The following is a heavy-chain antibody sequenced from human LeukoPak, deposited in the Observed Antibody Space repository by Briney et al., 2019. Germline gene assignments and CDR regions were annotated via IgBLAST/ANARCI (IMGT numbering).Heavy chain of an antibody. CDR2: INHGGST. V-gene: IGHV4-34*01. J-gene: IGHJ5*02. CDR3: ASRKAIEKYNWFDP. Sequence: SETLSLTCAVYGGSFSGYYWGWIRQPPGKGLEWIGEINHGGSTNYNPSLQSRVTISVDTSKNHFPLRLSSVTAADTAVYYCASRKAIEKYNWFDPWGQGTLVTVSS. CDR1: GGSFSGYY.